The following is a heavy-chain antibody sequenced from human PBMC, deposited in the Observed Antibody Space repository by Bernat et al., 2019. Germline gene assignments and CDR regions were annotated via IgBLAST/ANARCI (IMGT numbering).Heavy chain of an antibody. CDR1: GFTFSSYA. D-gene: IGHD6-13*01. Sequence: EVQLLESGGGLVQPGGSLRLSCAASGFTFSSYAMSWVRQSPGKGLEWVSAISGSGGSTYYADSVKGRFTISRDNSKNKLYLQMNSLRAEDTAVYYCAKYPSFSSGWYYFDYWGQGTLVIVSS. J-gene: IGHJ4*02. V-gene: IGHV3-23*01. CDR3: AKYPSFSSGWYYFDY. CDR2: ISGSGGST.